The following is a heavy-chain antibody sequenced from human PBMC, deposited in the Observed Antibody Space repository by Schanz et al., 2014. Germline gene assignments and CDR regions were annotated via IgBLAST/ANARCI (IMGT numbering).Heavy chain of an antibody. D-gene: IGHD2-15*01. CDR2: INSDGSTT. CDR1: GFTFSSYW. V-gene: IGHV3-74*01. J-gene: IGHJ4*02. CDR3: AKDILKFTLSVVHY. Sequence: EVQLVESGGGFVQPGGSLRLSCAASGFTFSSYWMHWVRQAPGKGLVWVSRINSDGSTTIYADSVKGRFTISRDNAKNTLYLQMNSLRAEDTALYYCAKDILKFTLSVVHYWGQGTLVTVSS.